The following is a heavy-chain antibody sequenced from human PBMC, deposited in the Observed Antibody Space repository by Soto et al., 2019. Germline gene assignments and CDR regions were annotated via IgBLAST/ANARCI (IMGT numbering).Heavy chain of an antibody. V-gene: IGHV4-31*03. J-gene: IGHJ4*02. CDR3: ARAIAYYDFWSGYYNPTIFDY. CDR2: IYYSGST. Sequence: SETLSLTCTVSGGSISSGGYYWSWIRQHPGKGLEWIGYIYYSGSTYYNPSLKSRVTISVDTSKNQFSLKLSSVTAADTAVYYCARAIAYYDFWSGYYNPTIFDYWGQGTLVTVSS. CDR1: GGSISSGGYY. D-gene: IGHD3-3*01.